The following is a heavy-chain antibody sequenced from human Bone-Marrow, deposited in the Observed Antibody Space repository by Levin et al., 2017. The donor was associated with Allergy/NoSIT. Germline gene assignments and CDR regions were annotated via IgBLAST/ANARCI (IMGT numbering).Heavy chain of an antibody. J-gene: IGHJ6*02. V-gene: IGHV3-7*01. CDR1: GFSFSNFW. Sequence: GGSLRLSCAASGFSFSNFWMSWVRQAPGKGLEWVANINQDGSEKFYVDSVEGRFTICRDNAKNSLFLQMKSLRADDTSVFYCARFEYRNRLPNFDHYPMDVWGQGTTVTVSS. CDR3: ARFEYRNRLPNFDHYPMDV. CDR2: INQDGSEK. D-gene: IGHD6-6*01.